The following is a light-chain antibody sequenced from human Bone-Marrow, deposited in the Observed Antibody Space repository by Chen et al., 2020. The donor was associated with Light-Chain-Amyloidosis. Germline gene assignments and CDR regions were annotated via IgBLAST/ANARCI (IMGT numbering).Light chain of an antibody. Sequence: SYVRTQPSSVSVAPGQTATIACGGNNIGSTSVHWYQQTPGQALLLVFYDDSDRPSGIPERLSGSNSGNTATLTISRVEAGDEADYYCQVWDRSSDRPVFGGGTKLTVL. CDR1: NIGSTS. CDR3: QVWDRSSDRPV. V-gene: IGLV3-21*02. J-gene: IGLJ3*02. CDR2: DDS.